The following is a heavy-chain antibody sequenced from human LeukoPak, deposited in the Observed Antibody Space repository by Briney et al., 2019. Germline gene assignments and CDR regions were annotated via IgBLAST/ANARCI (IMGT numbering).Heavy chain of an antibody. D-gene: IGHD6-19*01. Sequence: SVKVSCKASGGTFSSYAISWVRQAPGQWLEWMGGIIPIFGTANYAQKFQGRVTITADKSTSTAYMELSSLRSEDTAVYYCASSSGYSSGWIDYWGQGTLVTVSS. V-gene: IGHV1-69*06. CDR2: IIPIFGTA. CDR1: GGTFSSYA. J-gene: IGHJ4*02. CDR3: ASSSGYSSGWIDY.